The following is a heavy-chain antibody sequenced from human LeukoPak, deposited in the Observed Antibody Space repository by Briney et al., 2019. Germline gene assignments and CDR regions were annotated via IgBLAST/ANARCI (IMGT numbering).Heavy chain of an antibody. CDR1: GFTFSSYA. CDR3: AKRASGSGTSLYYFDY. J-gene: IGHJ4*02. D-gene: IGHD3-10*01. V-gene: IGHV3-23*01. Sequence: GGSLRLSCAASGFTFSSYAMSWVRQAPGKGLEWVSGISGTGGNTYYADSVKGRFTISRDNSKNTLYLQMSSLRVEDTAVYYCAKRASGSGTSLYYFDYWGQGTLVTVSS. CDR2: ISGTGGNT.